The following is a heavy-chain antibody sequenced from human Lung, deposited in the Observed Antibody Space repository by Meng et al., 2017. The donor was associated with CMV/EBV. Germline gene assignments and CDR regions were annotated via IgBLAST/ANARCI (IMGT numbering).Heavy chain of an antibody. Sequence: GESLKISCAASGFTFSDYYMSWIRQAPGKGLEWVSYISSSGSTIYYADSVKGRFTISRDNAKNSLYLQMNSLRAEDTAVYYCARGRRGSSGYSVEYFKHWXQSTLVTVSS. CDR1: GFTFSDYY. CDR2: ISSSGSTI. CDR3: ARGRRGSSGYSVEYFKH. J-gene: IGHJ1*01. V-gene: IGHV3-11*01. D-gene: IGHD3-22*01.